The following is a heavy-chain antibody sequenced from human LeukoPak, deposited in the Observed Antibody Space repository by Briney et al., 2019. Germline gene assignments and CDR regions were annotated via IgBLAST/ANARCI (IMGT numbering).Heavy chain of an antibody. CDR3: ATRGVVVVAATLGNLFDP. D-gene: IGHD2-15*01. J-gene: IGHJ5*02. Sequence: PGGSLRLSCAASGFTFSSYGMSWVRQAPGKGLEWVSAISGSGGSTYYADSVKGRFTISRDNSKNTLYLQMNSLRAEDTAVYYCATRGVVVVAATLGNLFDPWGQGILVTVSS. CDR2: ISGSGGST. V-gene: IGHV3-23*01. CDR1: GFTFSSYG.